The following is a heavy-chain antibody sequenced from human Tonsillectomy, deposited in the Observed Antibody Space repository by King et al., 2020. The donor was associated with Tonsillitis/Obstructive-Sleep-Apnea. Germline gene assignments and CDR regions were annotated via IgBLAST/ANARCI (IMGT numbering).Heavy chain of an antibody. CDR2: ISAYNGKT. Sequence: VQLVQSGAEVKKPGASVKVSCKASGYTFSSYGISWGRQAPGQGLEWMGWISAYNGKTNFAQKLQGRVTMTTDASTRTAYMELRSLRSDDTAVYYCARDRDPDDFWSAIPWGQGTLVTVSS. CDR3: ARDRDPDDFWSAIP. V-gene: IGHV1-18*01. CDR1: GYTFSSYG. D-gene: IGHD3-3*01. J-gene: IGHJ5*02.